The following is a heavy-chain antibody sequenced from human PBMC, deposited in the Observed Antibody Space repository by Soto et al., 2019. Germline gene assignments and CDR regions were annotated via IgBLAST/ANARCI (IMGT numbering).Heavy chain of an antibody. CDR1: GFIFSNFG. Sequence: GGSLRLSCAASGFIFSNFGMHWVRQAPGKGLEWVAVIWYDGSNEHYADSVKGRFTISKDNSKNTLYLQMNSLRAEDTAMYYCARDDIPGVAVSTYGMDVWGQGTTVTVYS. J-gene: IGHJ6*02. CDR3: ARDDIPGVAVSTYGMDV. D-gene: IGHD6-19*01. CDR2: IWYDGSNE. V-gene: IGHV3-33*01.